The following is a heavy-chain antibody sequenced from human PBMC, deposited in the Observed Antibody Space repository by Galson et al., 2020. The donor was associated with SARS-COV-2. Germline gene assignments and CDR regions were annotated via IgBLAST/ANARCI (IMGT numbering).Heavy chain of an antibody. V-gene: IGHV3-7*01. CDR2: IKQDGSEK. J-gene: IGHJ6*02. Sequence: GGSLRLSCAASGFTFRSYWMAWVRQAPGKGLEWVANIKQDGSEKRYVDSVKGRLTISRDNAKNSLYLQMNSLRAEDTAVYYCARDFPYGAGGGMDVWGQGTTVTVSS. CDR3: ARDFPYGAGGGMDV. CDR1: GFTFRSYW. D-gene: IGHD3-10*01.